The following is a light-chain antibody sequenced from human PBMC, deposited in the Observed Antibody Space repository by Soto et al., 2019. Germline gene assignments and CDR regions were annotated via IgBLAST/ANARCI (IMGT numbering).Light chain of an antibody. CDR2: DVN. V-gene: IGLV2-14*03. CDR3: SSYRSGSTLV. Sequence: QSALTQPASVSGSPGQSITISCTGTSSDGGGSNYVSWYQQHPGKAPKLMIYDVNNRPSGISNRFSGSKSGNTASLTVSGLLSEDEADYYCSSYRSGSTLVFGGGTQLTVL. CDR1: SSDGGGSNY. J-gene: IGLJ2*01.